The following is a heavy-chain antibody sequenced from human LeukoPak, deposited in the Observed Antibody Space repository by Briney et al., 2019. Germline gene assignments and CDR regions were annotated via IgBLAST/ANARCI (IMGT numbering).Heavy chain of an antibody. V-gene: IGHV4-59*01. CDR2: IYNSGST. CDR3: ARDLGEGPSRPFDN. Sequence: SETLSLTCTVSGGSISSDYWSWIRQPPGKGLEWIGYIYNSGSTNYNPSLKSRVTISVDTSKNQFSLKVSSVTAADTAVYYCARDLGEGPSRPFDNWGQGTLVTVSS. J-gene: IGHJ4*02. D-gene: IGHD3-16*01. CDR1: GGSISSDY.